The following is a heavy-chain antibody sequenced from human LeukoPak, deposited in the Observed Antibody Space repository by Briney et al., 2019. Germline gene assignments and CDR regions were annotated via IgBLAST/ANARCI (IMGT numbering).Heavy chain of an antibody. CDR1: GYTLTELS. CDR2: FDPEDGET. D-gene: IGHD1-20*01. V-gene: IGHV1-24*01. J-gene: IGHJ4*02. Sequence: GASVKVSCKVSGYTLTELSMHWVRQAPGKGLEWMGGFDPEDGETIYAQKFQGRVTMTEDTSTATPYMELRSLRSEDTAVYYCATAYNWNLEYYFDYWGQGTLVTVSS. CDR3: ATAYNWNLEYYFDY.